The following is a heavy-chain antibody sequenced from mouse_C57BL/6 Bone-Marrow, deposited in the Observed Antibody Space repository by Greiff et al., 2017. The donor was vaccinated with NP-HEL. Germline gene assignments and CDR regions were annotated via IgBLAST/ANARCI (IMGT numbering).Heavy chain of an antibody. CDR3: ARGGNYWDYFDY. V-gene: IGHV1-47*01. D-gene: IGHD2-1*01. CDR2: FHPYNDDT. CDR1: GYTFTTYP. J-gene: IGHJ2*01. Sequence: QVQLQQSGAELVKPGASVKMSCKASGYTFTTYPIEWVKQNHGKSLEWIGNFHPYNDDTEYNEKFKNKATLTVEKSSSTVYLELSRLTSDDSSVDGCARGGNYWDYFDYWGQGTTLTGSS.